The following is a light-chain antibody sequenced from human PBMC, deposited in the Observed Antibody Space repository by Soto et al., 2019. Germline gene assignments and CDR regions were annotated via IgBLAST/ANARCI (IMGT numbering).Light chain of an antibody. CDR1: QSVSSSY. V-gene: IGKV3-20*01. Sequence: EIVLTQSPGTLSLSPGERATLSCRPSQSVSSSYLAWYQQKPGQAPRLLIYGASSRATGIPARFSGSGSGTEFTLTISSLQSEDCAIYYCQQYHTWPITFGGGTKVDIK. CDR3: QQYHTWPIT. J-gene: IGKJ4*01. CDR2: GAS.